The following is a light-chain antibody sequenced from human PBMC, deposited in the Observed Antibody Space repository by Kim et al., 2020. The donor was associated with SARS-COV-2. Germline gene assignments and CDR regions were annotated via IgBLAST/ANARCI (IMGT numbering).Light chain of an antibody. V-gene: IGLV2-8*01. CDR2: EVS. J-gene: IGLJ2*01. CDR3: GSHAGSNTLV. Sequence: QSALTQPPSASGSPGQSVTISCTGTSSDVGGYNYVSWYQQYPGKAPKLLIYEVSQRPSGVPDRFSGSKSGNTASLTVSGLQAEDEADYYCGSHAGSNTLVCGGGTKLTVL. CDR1: SSDVGGYNY.